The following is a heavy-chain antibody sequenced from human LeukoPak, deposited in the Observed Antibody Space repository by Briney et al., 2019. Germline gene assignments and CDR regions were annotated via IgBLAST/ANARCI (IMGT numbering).Heavy chain of an antibody. J-gene: IGHJ3*02. CDR3: ASLSSGSAFDM. CDR1: GGSISSYY. D-gene: IGHD3-22*01. CDR2: MYTSGST. V-gene: IGHV4-4*07. Sequence: SETLSLTCSVPGGSISSYYWSWIRQPAGKGLEWIGRMYTSGSTNYNPSLKSRVTMSLDTSKNQFSLQLSSVTAADTAVYYCASLSSGSAFDMWRQGTMVTVSS.